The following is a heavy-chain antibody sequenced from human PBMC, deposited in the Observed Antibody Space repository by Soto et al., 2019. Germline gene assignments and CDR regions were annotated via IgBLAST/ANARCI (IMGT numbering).Heavy chain of an antibody. CDR2: TYYRSKWYN. J-gene: IGHJ5*02. CDR1: GDSVSSNSAA. CDR3: ARGGSVTWLPLEGWFDP. Sequence: QTLSLTCAISGDSVSSNSAAWNWIRQSPSRGLEWLGRTYYRSKWYNDYAVSVKSRITINPDTSKNQFSLQLNSVTPEDTAVYYCARGGSVTWLPLEGWFDPWGQGTLVTVSS. D-gene: IGHD5-12*01. V-gene: IGHV6-1*01.